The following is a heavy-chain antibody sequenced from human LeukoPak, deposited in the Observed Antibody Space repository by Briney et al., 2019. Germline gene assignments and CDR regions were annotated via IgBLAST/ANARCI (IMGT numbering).Heavy chain of an antibody. CDR3: ARDVRWLRFVFDH. Sequence: GGSLRLSCAASGFTFSSYAMSWVRQARGKGLEWVSSKNVGGDNNWYADSVKGRFTISRDNAKNSLYLQMNSLRDEDTAVYYCARDVRWLRFVFDHWGQGIPVTVSS. J-gene: IGHJ4*02. V-gene: IGHV3-48*02. CDR2: KNVGGDNN. D-gene: IGHD5-12*01. CDR1: GFTFSSYA.